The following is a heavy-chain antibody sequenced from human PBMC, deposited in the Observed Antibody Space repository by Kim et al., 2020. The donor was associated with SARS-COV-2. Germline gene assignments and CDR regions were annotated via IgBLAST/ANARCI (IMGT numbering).Heavy chain of an antibody. Sequence: GGSLRLSCAASGFTFSSYSMNWVRQAPGKGLEWVSSISSSSSYIYYADSVKGRFTISRDNAKNSLYLQMNSLRAEDTAVYYCAKGGEYSSSSGGDYWGQGTLVTVSS. V-gene: IGHV3-21*01. CDR3: AKGGEYSSSSGGDY. D-gene: IGHD6-6*01. CDR2: ISSSSSYI. CDR1: GFTFSSYS. J-gene: IGHJ4*02.